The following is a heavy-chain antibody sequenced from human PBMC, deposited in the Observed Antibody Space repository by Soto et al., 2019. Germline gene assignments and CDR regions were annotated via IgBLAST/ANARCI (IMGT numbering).Heavy chain of an antibody. CDR3: PSALYCSGGSSSLDL. D-gene: IGHD2-15*01. CDR1: DCSRSDVNYY. J-gene: IGHJ5*02. V-gene: IGHV4-61*01. CDR2: IYYTGST. Sequence: SQTLSLTWGFSDCSRSDVNYYWSWNQQPPGKGLEWIGFIYYTGSTSYNPSLKSRVTISLDTSKNQFSLKLSSVTAADTAVYFFPSALYCSGGSSSLDLWGQGTLVTVSS.